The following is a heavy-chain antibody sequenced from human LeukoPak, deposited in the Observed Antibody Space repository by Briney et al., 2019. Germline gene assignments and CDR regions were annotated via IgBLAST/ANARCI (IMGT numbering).Heavy chain of an antibody. D-gene: IGHD4-17*01. CDR2: ASANGRST. CDR3: AKARSGDYLPDAFDI. Sequence: PGGSLRLSCAASGLTFSRFAMSWVRQAPGKGLEWVSAASANGRSTYYPDSVQGRFTISRDNSKNTLYLQMNSLRDEDPAVYYCAKARSGDYLPDAFDIWGQGIMVTVSS. J-gene: IGHJ3*02. CDR1: GLTFSRFA. V-gene: IGHV3-23*01.